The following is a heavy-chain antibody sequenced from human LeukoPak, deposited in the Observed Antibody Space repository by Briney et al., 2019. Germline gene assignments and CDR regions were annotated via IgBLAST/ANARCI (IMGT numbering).Heavy chain of an antibody. CDR1: GGSISSGDYY. J-gene: IGHJ4*02. Sequence: PSETLSLTCAVYGGSISSGDYYWSWIRQPPGKGLEWIGYIYYSGSTYYNPSLKSRVTISVDTSKNQLSLKLSSVTAADTAVYYCARHTTITMVRGAPSKAVDYWGQGTLVIVSS. CDR2: IYYSGST. V-gene: IGHV4-30-4*01. CDR3: ARHTTITMVRGAPSKAVDY. D-gene: IGHD3-10*01.